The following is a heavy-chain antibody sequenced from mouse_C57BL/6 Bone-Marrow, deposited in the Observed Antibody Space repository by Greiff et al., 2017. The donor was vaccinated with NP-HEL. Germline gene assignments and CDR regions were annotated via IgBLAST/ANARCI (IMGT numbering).Heavy chain of an antibody. CDR1: GYSITSGYY. CDR3: ARERYYGSSPWFAY. Sequence: EVKLQESGPGLVKPSQSLSLTCSVTGYSITSGYYWNWIRQFPGNKLEWMGYISYDGSNNYNPSLKNRISITRDTSKNQFFLKLNSVTTEDTATYYCARERYYGSSPWFAYWGQGTLVTVSA. D-gene: IGHD1-1*01. V-gene: IGHV3-6*01. CDR2: ISYDGSN. J-gene: IGHJ3*01.